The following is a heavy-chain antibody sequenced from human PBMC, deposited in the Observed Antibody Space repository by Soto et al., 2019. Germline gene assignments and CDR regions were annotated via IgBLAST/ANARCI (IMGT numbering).Heavy chain of an antibody. J-gene: IGHJ3*02. CDR3: ARHVTLRGATVEADAFDI. CDR1: GGSISSSSYY. D-gene: IGHD1-26*01. V-gene: IGHV4-39*01. CDR2: IYYSGST. Sequence: QLQLQESGPGLVKPSETLSLTCTVSGGSISSSSYYWGWIRQPPGKGLEWIGSIYYSGSTYYNPSLKSRVTISVDTSKNQFSLKLSSVTAADTAVYYCARHVTLRGATVEADAFDIWGQGTMVTVSS.